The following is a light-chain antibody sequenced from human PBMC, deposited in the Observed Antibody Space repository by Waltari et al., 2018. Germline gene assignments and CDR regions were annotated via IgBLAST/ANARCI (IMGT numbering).Light chain of an antibody. J-gene: IGLJ1*01. V-gene: IGLV1-47*01. CDR2: ASA. Sequence: QSVLTQSSPTSGTPGQRVSISCSGTSSNIGSNSVYWYQHLPGAAPKLLIYASALRPSGVPARFSGSKSGTSASLAISVLRSEDEADYYCATWDDSLGGFYVFGTGTKVTVL. CDR1: SSNIGSNS. CDR3: ATWDDSLGGFYV.